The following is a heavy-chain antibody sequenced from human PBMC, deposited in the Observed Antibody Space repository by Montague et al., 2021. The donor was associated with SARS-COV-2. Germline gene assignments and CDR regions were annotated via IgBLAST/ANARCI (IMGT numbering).Heavy chain of an antibody. D-gene: IGHD2-2*01. V-gene: IGHV4-61*02. CDR3: AREVYQLPNTYYYYYGMDV. J-gene: IGHJ6*02. CDR2: IYTSGST. Sequence: TLSLTCTVSGGSISSGSYYWSWIRQPAGKGLGWIGRIYTSGSTNYNPSLKSRVTISVDTSKNQFSLKLSSVTAADTAVYYCAREVYQLPNTYYYYYGMDVWGQGTTVTVSS. CDR1: GGSISSGSYY.